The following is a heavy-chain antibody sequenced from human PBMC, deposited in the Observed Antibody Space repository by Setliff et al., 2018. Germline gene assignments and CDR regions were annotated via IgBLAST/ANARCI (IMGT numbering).Heavy chain of an antibody. CDR3: ATARRGYQYGSGSLFDD. CDR1: GFSFIDTY. J-gene: IGHJ4*02. D-gene: IGHD3-10*01. CDR2: INPDGSEK. V-gene: IGHV3-7*03. Sequence: GGSLRLSCAASGFSFIDTYMSWVRQVPGKGLEWLASINPDGSEKYYVDSVKGRFTISRDNARNSLSLQMNSLRTDDTALYYCATARRGYQYGSGSLFDDWGQGTLVTVSS.